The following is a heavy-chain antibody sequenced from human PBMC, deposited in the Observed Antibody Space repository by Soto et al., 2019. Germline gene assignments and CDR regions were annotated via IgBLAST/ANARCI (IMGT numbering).Heavy chain of an antibody. D-gene: IGHD6-13*01. J-gene: IGHJ3*02. CDR2: INPNSGGT. Sequence: QVQLVQSGAEVKKPGASVKVSCKASGYTFTGYYMHWVRQAPGQGLEWMGWINPNSGGTNYAQKFQGRVTITADESTSTAYMELSSLRSEDTAVYYCATSSGSRGDAFDIWGQGTMVTVSS. CDR3: ATSSGSRGDAFDI. CDR1: GYTFTGYY. V-gene: IGHV1-2*02.